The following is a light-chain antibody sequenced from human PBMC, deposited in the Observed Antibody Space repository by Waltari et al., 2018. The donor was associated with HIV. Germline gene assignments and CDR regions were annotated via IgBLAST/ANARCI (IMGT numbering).Light chain of an antibody. J-gene: IGKJ5*01. V-gene: IGKV3-15*01. CDR1: QSVNNN. CDR2: DAS. Sequence: EKVMTQSPATLSVSPGERATFPCRASQSVNNNLAWYQQKPGQAPRLLIYDASTRATNIPARFSGSGSGTDFTLTISSLQSEDFAVYFCQQYANWPFTFGQGTRLEIK. CDR3: QQYANWPFT.